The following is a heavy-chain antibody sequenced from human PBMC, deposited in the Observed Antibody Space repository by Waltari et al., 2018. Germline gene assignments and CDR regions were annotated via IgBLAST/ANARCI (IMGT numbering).Heavy chain of an antibody. J-gene: IGHJ5*02. V-gene: IGHV4-39*01. CDR2: FYYGGKT. D-gene: IGHD3-16*01. CDR3: ARPCCVGGGALLSLDL. CDR1: GGSISSTSYY. Sequence: QLQLQESGPGLVKPSETLSLTCTVSGGSISSTSYYWGWIRQPPGKGLDWIGSFYYGGKTYYNPSLQSRITISVDTSKNQFSLKLNSVTAADTAVYYCARPCCVGGGALLSLDLWGQGTLVTVSS.